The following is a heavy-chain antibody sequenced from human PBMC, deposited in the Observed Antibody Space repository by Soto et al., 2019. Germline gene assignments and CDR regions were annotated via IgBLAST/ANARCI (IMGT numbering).Heavy chain of an antibody. CDR3: ARDLAKGGGSAGFDY. CDR2: INPKSGGT. Sequence: ASVKVSCKASGYTFTVYYMQWVRQAPGQGLELMWWINPKSGGTMYPQKFQGRVTMTWDTSISTAYMALTRLRSDDTAVYYCARDLAKGGGSAGFDYWGQGTLVTVPS. V-gene: IGHV1-2*02. D-gene: IGHD1-26*01. CDR1: GYTFTVYY. J-gene: IGHJ4*02.